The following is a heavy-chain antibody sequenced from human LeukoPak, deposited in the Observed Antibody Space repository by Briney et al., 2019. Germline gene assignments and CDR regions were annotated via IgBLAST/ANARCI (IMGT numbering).Heavy chain of an antibody. D-gene: IGHD6-19*01. V-gene: IGHV1-18*01. CDR1: GGTFNSYA. J-gene: IGHJ4*02. CDR3: ARDLKRGYSSGRYSWGTGSSNDY. CDR2: ISAYNGNT. Sequence: ASVKVSCKASGGTFNSYAISWVRQAPGQGLEWMGWISAYNGNTNYAQKLQGRVTMTTDTSTSTAYMELRSLRSDDTAVYYCARDLKRGYSSGRYSWGTGSSNDYWGQGTLVTVSS.